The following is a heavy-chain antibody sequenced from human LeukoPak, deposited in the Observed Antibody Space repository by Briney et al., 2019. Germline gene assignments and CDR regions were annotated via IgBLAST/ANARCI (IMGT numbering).Heavy chain of an antibody. J-gene: IGHJ4*02. CDR2: ISGSGGNT. Sequence: SGGSLRLSCAASGFTFSSYTMNWVRQAPGKGLEWVSAISGSGGNTYYADSVKGRFTISRDNSKNTLYLQMNSLRAEDTAVYYCAKDGWIAAAGTYYFDSWGQGTLVTVSS. CDR1: GFTFSSYT. CDR3: AKDGWIAAAGTYYFDS. D-gene: IGHD6-13*01. V-gene: IGHV3-23*01.